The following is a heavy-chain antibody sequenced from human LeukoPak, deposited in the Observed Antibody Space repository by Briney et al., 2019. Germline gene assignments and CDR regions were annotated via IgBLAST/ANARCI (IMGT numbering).Heavy chain of an antibody. CDR2: ISSSSYI. V-gene: IGHV3-21*01. CDR1: GFTFTSYS. Sequence: GGSLRLSCAASGFTFTSYSMNWVRQAPGKGLEWVSSISSSSYIYYADSVKGRFTVSRDNAKNSLYLQMNSLRAEDTAVYYCAREEASSGWYPGRFDPWGQGTLVTVSS. J-gene: IGHJ5*02. CDR3: AREEASSGWYPGRFDP. D-gene: IGHD6-19*01.